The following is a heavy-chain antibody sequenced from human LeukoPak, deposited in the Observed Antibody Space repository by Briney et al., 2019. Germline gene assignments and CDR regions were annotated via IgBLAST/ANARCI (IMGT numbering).Heavy chain of an antibody. V-gene: IGHV3-53*01. Sequence: AGGSLRLSCAASGFTVSSNYMSWVRQAPGKGLEWVSVIYSGGSTYCADSVKGRLTISRDNSRNTLYLQMNSMRAEDTAVYYCARVAPPYYYDSSGYFDYWGQGTLVTVSS. CDR2: IYSGGST. J-gene: IGHJ4*02. D-gene: IGHD3-22*01. CDR3: ARVAPPYYYDSSGYFDY. CDR1: GFTVSSNY.